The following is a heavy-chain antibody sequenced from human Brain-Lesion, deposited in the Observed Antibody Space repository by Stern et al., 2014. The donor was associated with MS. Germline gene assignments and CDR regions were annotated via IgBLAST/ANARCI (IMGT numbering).Heavy chain of an antibody. V-gene: IGHV3-21*01. CDR3: ATVSPYTSSWYPFFDN. Sequence: EVQLVESGGGLVKPGGSRRLSCAPPGFTFMASSMFWARQAPGKGLEWVSCLSSNQNYINYADSVKGRFTISRENARNSLYLQMNSLRVEDTAVYYCATVSPYTSSWYPFFDNWGQGTRVTVSS. CDR1: GFTFMASS. D-gene: IGHD6-13*01. CDR2: LSSNQNYI. J-gene: IGHJ4*02.